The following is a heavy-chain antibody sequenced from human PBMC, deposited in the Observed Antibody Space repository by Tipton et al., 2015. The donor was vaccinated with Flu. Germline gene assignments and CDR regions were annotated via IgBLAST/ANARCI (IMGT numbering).Heavy chain of an antibody. Sequence: GSLRLSCAASGFTFSSYWMSWVRQAPGKGLEWVANIKQDGSEKYYVDSVKGRFTISRDNAKNSLYLQMNSLRAEDTAAYYCARRDGYNYPNSFDYWGQGTLVTVSS. V-gene: IGHV3-7*01. CDR3: ARRDGYNYPNSFDY. J-gene: IGHJ4*02. CDR1: GFTFSSYW. D-gene: IGHD5-24*01. CDR2: IKQDGSEK.